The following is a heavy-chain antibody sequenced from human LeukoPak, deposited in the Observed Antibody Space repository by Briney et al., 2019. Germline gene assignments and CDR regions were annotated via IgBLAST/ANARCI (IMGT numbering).Heavy chain of an antibody. CDR1: GGSFSGYY. D-gene: IGHD6-19*01. CDR3: ATGYSSGWLSAFDY. V-gene: IGHV4-34*01. Sequence: KTSETLSLTCAVYGGSFSGYYWSWIRQPPGKGLEWIGEINHSGSTNYNPSLKSRVTISVDTSKNQFSLKLSSVTAADTAVYYCATGYSSGWLSAFDYWGQGTLVTVSS. J-gene: IGHJ4*02. CDR2: INHSGST.